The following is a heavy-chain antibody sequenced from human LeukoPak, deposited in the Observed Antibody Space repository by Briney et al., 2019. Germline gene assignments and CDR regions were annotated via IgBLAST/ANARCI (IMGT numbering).Heavy chain of an antibody. J-gene: IGHJ3*02. V-gene: IGHV4-39*01. Sequence: PSETLSLTCTVSRGSISSSRYYWAWIRQPPGKGLECIASIDHSGSTNYNPPLKSRVTTSVDTSKNQFSLKLSSVTAADTAVYYCARSRLEWFASDAFDIWGQGTMVAVSS. CDR1: RGSISSSRYY. CDR2: IDHSGST. D-gene: IGHD3-3*01. CDR3: ARSRLEWFASDAFDI.